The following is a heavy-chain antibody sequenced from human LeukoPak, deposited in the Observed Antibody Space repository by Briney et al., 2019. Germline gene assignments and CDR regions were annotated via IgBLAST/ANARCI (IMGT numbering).Heavy chain of an antibody. CDR1: GVSFSTYY. CDR3: ARGERPGLDY. V-gene: IGHV4-59*01. D-gene: IGHD2-2*01. CDR2: VSYSGGT. Sequence: SETLSLTCSVSGVSFSTYYWSWIRQPPGKGLEWIAYVSYSGGTNYIPSLKSRVTISLDTSKNQFSLKLSSVTAADTAVYFCARGERPGLDYWGQGTLVTVSS. J-gene: IGHJ4*02.